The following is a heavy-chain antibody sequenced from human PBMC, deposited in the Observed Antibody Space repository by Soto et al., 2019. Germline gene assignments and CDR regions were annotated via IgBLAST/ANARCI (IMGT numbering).Heavy chain of an antibody. CDR2: IWYDGSNK. CDR1: GFTFSSYG. V-gene: IGHV3-33*01. D-gene: IGHD3-10*01. J-gene: IGHJ4*02. Sequence: GGSLRLSCAASGFTFSSYGMHWVRQAPGKGLEWVAVIWYDGSNKYYADSVKGRFTISRDNSKNTLYLQMNSLRAEDTAVYYCARDNSMVIVRGVFDYWGQGTLVTVSS. CDR3: ARDNSMVIVRGVFDY.